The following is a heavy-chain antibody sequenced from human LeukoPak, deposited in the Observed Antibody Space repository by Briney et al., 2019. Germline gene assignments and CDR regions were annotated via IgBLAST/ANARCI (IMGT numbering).Heavy chain of an antibody. CDR2: IYYSGST. CDR1: GGSISSYY. D-gene: IGHD5-12*01. Sequence: SETLSLTCTVSGGSISSYYWSWIRQPPGKGLEWIGYIYYSGSTNYNPSLKSRVTISVDTSKYQFSLKLSSVTAADTAVYYCARGRGGGYDNFDYWGQGTLVTVSS. CDR3: ARGRGGGYDNFDY. V-gene: IGHV4-59*01. J-gene: IGHJ4*02.